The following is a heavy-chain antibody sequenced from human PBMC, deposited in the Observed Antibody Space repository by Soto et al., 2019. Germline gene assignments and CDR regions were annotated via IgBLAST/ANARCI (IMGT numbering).Heavy chain of an antibody. CDR2: ISGSGGST. D-gene: IGHD6-13*01. CDR3: AKAYSSSWYPDAFDI. Sequence: PGGSLRLSCAASGFTFSSYGMHWVRQAPGKGLEWVSAISGSGGSTYYADSVKGRFTISRDNSKNTLYLQMNSLRAEDTAVYYCAKAYSSSWYPDAFDIWGQGTMVTVSS. V-gene: IGHV3-23*01. CDR1: GFTFSSYG. J-gene: IGHJ3*02.